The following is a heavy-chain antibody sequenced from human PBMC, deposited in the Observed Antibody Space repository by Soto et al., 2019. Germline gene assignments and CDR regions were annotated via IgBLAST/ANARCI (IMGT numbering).Heavy chain of an antibody. D-gene: IGHD4-4*01. V-gene: IGHV3-23*01. CDR3: AKVMTTVTHYYYYYGMDV. Sequence: GGSLRLSCAASGFTFKSYAVSWVRQAPGKGLEWVSAISGSGGSTYYADSVKGRFTISRDNSKNTLYLQMNSLRAEDTAVYYCAKVMTTVTHYYYYYGMDVWGQGTTVTVSS. CDR2: ISGSGGST. J-gene: IGHJ6*02. CDR1: GFTFKSYA.